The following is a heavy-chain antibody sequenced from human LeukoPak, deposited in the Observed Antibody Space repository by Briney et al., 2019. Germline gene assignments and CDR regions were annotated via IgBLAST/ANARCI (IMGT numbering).Heavy chain of an antibody. CDR1: GFTFSSYW. D-gene: IGHD1-26*01. CDR2: INSDGSST. CDR3: ARDEGELLFGLGY. J-gene: IGHJ4*02. Sequence: PGGSLRLSCAASGFTFSSYWMHWVRQAPGKGLVWVSRINSDGSSTAYADPVKGRFTIFRDNAKNTLYLQMNSLRAEDTAVYYCARDEGELLFGLGYWGQGTLVTVSS. V-gene: IGHV3-74*01.